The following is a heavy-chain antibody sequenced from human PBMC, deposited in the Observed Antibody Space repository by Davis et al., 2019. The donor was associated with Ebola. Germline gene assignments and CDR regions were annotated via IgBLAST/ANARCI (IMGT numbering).Heavy chain of an antibody. D-gene: IGHD3-9*01. Sequence: GESLKISCAASGHGFTFSAFGMHWVRQAPGTGLEWVAFIRYDGTNKDYADSVKGRFSISRDNSKSTLYLQMNSLRPEDPAVYYCARSRTTDYYGNFDPWGQGTLVTVSS. V-gene: IGHV3-30*02. CDR1: GHGFTFSAFG. CDR2: IRYDGTNK. J-gene: IGHJ5*02. CDR3: ARSRTTDYYGNFDP.